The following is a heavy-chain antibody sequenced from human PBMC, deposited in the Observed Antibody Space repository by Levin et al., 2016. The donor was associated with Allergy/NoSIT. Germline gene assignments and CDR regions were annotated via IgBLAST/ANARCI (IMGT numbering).Heavy chain of an antibody. CDR2: IKQDGSEK. CDR3: AREGITIFGVVKDAFDI. D-gene: IGHD3-3*01. V-gene: IGHV3-7*03. Sequence: VRQAPGKGLEWVATIKQDGSEKYYVDSVKGRFTISRDNAKKSLYLQMNSLRAEDTALYYCAREGITIFGVVKDAFDIWGQGTMVTVSS. J-gene: IGHJ3*02.